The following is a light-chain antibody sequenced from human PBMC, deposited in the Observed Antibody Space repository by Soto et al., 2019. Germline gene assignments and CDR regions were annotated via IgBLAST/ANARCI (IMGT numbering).Light chain of an antibody. Sequence: DIQLNKSTSFLSASIGDRVTITCRASQGISSYLAWYQQKPGKAPKLLIYAASTLQSGVPSRFSGSGSGTGFTLTISSLQPEDFATYYCQQLNSYPITFGQGTRLEIK. J-gene: IGKJ5*01. CDR3: QQLNSYPIT. V-gene: IGKV1-9*01. CDR1: QGISSY. CDR2: AAS.